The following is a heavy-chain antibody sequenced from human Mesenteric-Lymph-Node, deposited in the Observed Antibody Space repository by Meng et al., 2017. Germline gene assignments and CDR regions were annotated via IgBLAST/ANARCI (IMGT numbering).Heavy chain of an antibody. D-gene: IGHD4-17*01. CDR3: ARGGYGDYSSNDHWYFDL. V-gene: IGHV4-39*01. Sequence: GAGPGLVRPSEALSLTCSVSGGSIGISGYYWGWIRQPPGKGLEWIGSIGHSGFTYYTPSLKSRVTVSIDTSRNQFSLWLTSVTAADTAVYYCARGGYGDYSSNDHWYFDLWGRGTLVTVSS. J-gene: IGHJ2*01. CDR1: GGSIGISGYY. CDR2: IGHSGFT.